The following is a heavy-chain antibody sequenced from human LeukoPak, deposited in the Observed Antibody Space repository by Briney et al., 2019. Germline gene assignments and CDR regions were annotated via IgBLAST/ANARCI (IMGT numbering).Heavy chain of an antibody. CDR2: IWYDGSNK. Sequence: PGRSLRLSCAASGFTFSSYGMHWVRQAPGKGLEWVAVIWYDGSNKYYADSVKGQFTISRDNSKNTLYLQMNSLRAEGTAVYYCAREYPPRYYYDSSGYLDYWGQGTLVTVSS. CDR3: AREYPPRYYYDSSGYLDY. D-gene: IGHD3-22*01. J-gene: IGHJ4*02. V-gene: IGHV3-33*01. CDR1: GFTFSSYG.